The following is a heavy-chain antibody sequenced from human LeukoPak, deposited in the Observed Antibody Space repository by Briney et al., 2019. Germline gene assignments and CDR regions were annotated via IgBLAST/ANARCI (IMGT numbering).Heavy chain of an antibody. J-gene: IGHJ6*04. CDR3: AELGITMIGGV. D-gene: IGHD3-10*02. CDR1: GFTFSSYG. Sequence: SGGSLRLSCAASGFTFSSYGMSWVRQAPGKGLEWVSSISSSSYIYYADSVKGRFTISRDNAKNSLYLQMNSLRAEDTAVYYCAELGITMIGGVWGKGTTVTISS. V-gene: IGHV3-21*01. CDR2: ISSSSYI.